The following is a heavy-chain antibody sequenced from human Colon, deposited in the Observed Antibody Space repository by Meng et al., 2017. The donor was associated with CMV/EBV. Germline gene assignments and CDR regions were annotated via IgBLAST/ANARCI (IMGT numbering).Heavy chain of an antibody. J-gene: IGHJ4*02. CDR1: GFTFSYYW. D-gene: IGHD6-13*01. V-gene: IGHV3-74*03. CDR2: IKSDGSKT. Sequence: ETLSLTCAASGFTFSYYWMHWVRQVPGKGLVWVSRIKSDGSKTEYADSVRGRFTISRDNAKNTMFLEMNTLRVEDTAVYYCTRDAGSSTAMDYWGPGTLVTVSS. CDR3: TRDAGSSTAMDY.